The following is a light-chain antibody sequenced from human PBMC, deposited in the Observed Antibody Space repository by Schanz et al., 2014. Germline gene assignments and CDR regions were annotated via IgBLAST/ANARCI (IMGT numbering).Light chain of an antibody. CDR1: QSISRN. J-gene: IGKJ2*01. Sequence: EIVLTQSPGTLSLSPGERVTLSCRASQSISRNLAWYQQAPGQAPRLLIYGAITRATGIPARFSGSGSGTEFTLTISSLQAEDVEVYYCQQYYSTPYTFGQGTKLEIK. V-gene: IGKV3-15*01. CDR2: GAI. CDR3: QQYYSTPYT.